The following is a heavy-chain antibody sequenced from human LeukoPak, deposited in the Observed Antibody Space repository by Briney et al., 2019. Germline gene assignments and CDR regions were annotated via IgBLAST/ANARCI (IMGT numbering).Heavy chain of an antibody. Sequence: GGSLRLSCAASGFSFSTYGMHWVRRAPGKGLEWVTFIWSDGNEKYYADSVKGRFTISRDNSKSTLFLQMNSLRGEDTAVYYCSQERDRRGYFDYWGQGTLVTVSS. CDR2: IWSDGNEK. J-gene: IGHJ4*02. CDR3: SQERDRRGYFDY. CDR1: GFSFSTYG. D-gene: IGHD2-15*01. V-gene: IGHV3-30*02.